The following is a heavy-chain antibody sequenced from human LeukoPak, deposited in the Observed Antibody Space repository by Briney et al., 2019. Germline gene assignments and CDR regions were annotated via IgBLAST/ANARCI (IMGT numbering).Heavy chain of an antibody. Sequence: SETLSLTCTVSGGSISSYYWSWIRQPPGKGLEWIGEINHSGSTNYNPSLKSRVTISVDTSKNQFSLKLSSVTAADTAVYYCARVPIWFGGHFDYWGQGTLVTVSS. D-gene: IGHD3-10*01. J-gene: IGHJ4*02. CDR2: INHSGST. CDR1: GGSISSYY. CDR3: ARVPIWFGGHFDY. V-gene: IGHV4-34*01.